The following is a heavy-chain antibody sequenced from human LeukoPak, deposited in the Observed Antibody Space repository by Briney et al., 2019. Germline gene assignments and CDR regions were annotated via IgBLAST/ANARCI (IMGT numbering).Heavy chain of an antibody. V-gene: IGHV3-9*01. Sequence: PGRSLRLSCSASGFTFDDYAMHWVRQAPGKGLEWVSGISWNSGNIDYADSVKGRFTISRDNAKNSLYLQMNSLRAEDTALYYCAKDLGGFSSTCDYWGQGTLVTVSS. CDR2: ISWNSGNI. J-gene: IGHJ4*02. D-gene: IGHD2-2*01. CDR3: AKDLGGFSSTCDY. CDR1: GFTFDDYA.